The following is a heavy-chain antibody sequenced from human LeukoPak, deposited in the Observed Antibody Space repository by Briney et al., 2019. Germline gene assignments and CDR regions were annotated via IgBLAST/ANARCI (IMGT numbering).Heavy chain of an antibody. CDR1: GFTFSNYW. J-gene: IGHJ3*02. CDR3: ARRGAVTHVFDI. D-gene: IGHD4-17*01. Sequence: PGGSLRLSCAASGFTFSNYWMNWVRQAPGKGLVWVSRINSDGSSTSYADPVKGRFTISRDNAKNTLYLQMNSLRAEDTAVYYCARRGAVTHVFDIWGQGTMVTVSS. V-gene: IGHV3-74*01. CDR2: INSDGSST.